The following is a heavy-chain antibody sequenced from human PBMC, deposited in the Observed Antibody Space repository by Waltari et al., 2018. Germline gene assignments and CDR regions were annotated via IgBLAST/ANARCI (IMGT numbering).Heavy chain of an antibody. CDR2: INHSGST. Sequence: QVQLQQWGAGLLKPSETLSLTCAVYGGSFSGYYWSWIRQPPGKGLEWIGEINHSGSTNYNPSLKSRVTISVDTSKNQFSLKLSSVTAADTAVYYCARGPPYGDYLDYWGQGTLVTVSS. CDR3: ARGPPYGDYLDY. D-gene: IGHD4-17*01. V-gene: IGHV4-34*01. J-gene: IGHJ4*02. CDR1: GGSFSGYY.